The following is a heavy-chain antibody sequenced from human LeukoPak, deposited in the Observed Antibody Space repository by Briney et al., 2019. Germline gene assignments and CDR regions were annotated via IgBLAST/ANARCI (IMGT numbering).Heavy chain of an antibody. CDR1: GFTFSSYA. CDR3: AKDIGESRKPSIAAAGPYYYYGMDV. Sequence: GGSLRLSCAASGFTFSSYAMSWVRQAPGKGLEWVSAISGSGGSTYYADSVEGRFTISRDNSKNTLYLQMNSLRAEDTAVYYCAKDIGESRKPSIAAAGPYYYYGMDVWGQGTTVTVSS. J-gene: IGHJ6*02. V-gene: IGHV3-23*01. D-gene: IGHD6-13*01. CDR2: ISGSGGST.